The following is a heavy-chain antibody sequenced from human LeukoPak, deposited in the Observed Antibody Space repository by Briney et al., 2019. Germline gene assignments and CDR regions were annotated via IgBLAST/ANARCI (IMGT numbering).Heavy chain of an antibody. J-gene: IGHJ6*02. Sequence: GGSLRLSCAASGFTFSNYAMSWVRQAPGKGLEWVSVISASGDSSYYADSVKGRFTISRDNSKNTLYLQMHSLTAEDTAVYYCAKDITTVRGAYDYYGMDVWGQGTTVIVSS. V-gene: IGHV3-23*01. CDR3: AKDITTVRGAYDYYGMDV. CDR1: GFTFSNYA. CDR2: ISASGDSS. D-gene: IGHD3-10*01.